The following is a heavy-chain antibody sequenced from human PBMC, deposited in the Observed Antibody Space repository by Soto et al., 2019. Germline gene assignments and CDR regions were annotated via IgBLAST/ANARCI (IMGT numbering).Heavy chain of an antibody. CDR2: IIPILGIA. CDR3: ASGYDSSGPDAFDI. J-gene: IGHJ3*02. D-gene: IGHD3-22*01. CDR1: GYIFVNYT. V-gene: IGHV1-69*02. Sequence: SVKVSCKASGYIFVNYTISWVRQAPGQGLEWMGRIIPILGIANYAQKFQGRVTITADKSTSTAYMELSSLRSEDTAVYYCASGYDSSGPDAFDIWGQGTMVTVSS.